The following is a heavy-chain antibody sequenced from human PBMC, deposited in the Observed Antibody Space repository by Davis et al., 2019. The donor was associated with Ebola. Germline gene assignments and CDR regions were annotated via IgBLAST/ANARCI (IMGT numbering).Heavy chain of an antibody. J-gene: IGHJ4*02. CDR3: ARHGIAAAGFDY. CDR2: IYYSGST. D-gene: IGHD6-13*01. CDR1: GGSISSSSYY. V-gene: IGHV4-39*01. Sequence: MPSETLSLTCTASGGSISSSSYYWGWIRQPPGKGLEWIGSIYYSGSTYYNPSLKSRVTISVDTSKNQFSLKLSSVTAADTAVYYCARHGIAAAGFDYWGQGTLVTVSS.